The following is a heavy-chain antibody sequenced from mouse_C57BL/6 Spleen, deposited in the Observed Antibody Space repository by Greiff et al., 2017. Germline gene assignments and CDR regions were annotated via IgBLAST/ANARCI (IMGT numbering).Heavy chain of an antibody. D-gene: IGHD1-1*01. CDR1: GFTFSSYA. CDR2: ISDGGSYT. J-gene: IGHJ4*01. V-gene: IGHV5-4*01. Sequence: EVQRVESGGGLVTPGGSLKLSCAASGFTFSSYAMSWVRQTPEKRLEWVATISDGGSYTYYPDNVTGRFTISRDNAKNNLYLHMSHLKSDDTAMYYCARDHYYGSSYGAMDYWGQGTSVTVSS. CDR3: ARDHYYGSSYGAMDY.